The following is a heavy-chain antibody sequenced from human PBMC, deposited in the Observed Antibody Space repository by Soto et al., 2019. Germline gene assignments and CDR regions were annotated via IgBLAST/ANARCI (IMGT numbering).Heavy chain of an antibody. D-gene: IGHD3-10*01. CDR3: ARGPIWFGEFGPYRQYGMDV. CDR1: GVSFSGYY. CDR2: INHSGST. V-gene: IGHV4-34*01. Sequence: PSETLSLTCAVYGVSFSGYYWSWIRQPPGKGLEWIGEINHSGSTNYNPSLKSRVTISVDTSKNQFSLKLSSVTAADTAVYYCARGPIWFGEFGPYRQYGMDVWGQGTTVTVSS. J-gene: IGHJ6*02.